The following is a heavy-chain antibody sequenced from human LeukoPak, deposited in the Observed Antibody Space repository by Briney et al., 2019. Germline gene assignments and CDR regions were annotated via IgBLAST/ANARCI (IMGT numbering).Heavy chain of an antibody. CDR1: GYTFTGYY. J-gene: IGHJ4*02. CDR3: ARVRRSAQYSSSWFFDY. V-gene: IGHV1-2*02. D-gene: IGHD6-13*01. Sequence: GASVKVSCKASGYTFTGYYMHWVRQAPGQGLEWMGWINPNSGGTNYAQKFQGRVTMTRDTSISTAYMELSRLTSADTAVYYCARVRRSAQYSSSWFFDYWGQGTLVTVSS. CDR2: INPNSGGT.